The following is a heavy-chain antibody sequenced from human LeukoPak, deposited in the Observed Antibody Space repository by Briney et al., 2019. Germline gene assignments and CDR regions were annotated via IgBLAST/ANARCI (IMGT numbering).Heavy chain of an antibody. V-gene: IGHV3-23*01. CDR2: ISASGGST. J-gene: IGHJ6*02. CDR3: AKQPNDFWSGFSAPPGYGMDV. D-gene: IGHD3-3*01. CDR1: EFTFSNYA. Sequence: PGGSLRLSCAASEFTFSNYAMNWVRQAPGKGLEWVSGISASGGSTFYADSVKGRFTISRDNSKNTLYLQMNSLRVEDTAVYYCAKQPNDFWSGFSAPPGYGMDVWGQGTTVTVSS.